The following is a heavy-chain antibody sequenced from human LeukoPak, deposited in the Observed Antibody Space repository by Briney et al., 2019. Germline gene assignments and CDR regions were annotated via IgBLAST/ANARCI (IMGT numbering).Heavy chain of an antibody. D-gene: IGHD2-21*02. J-gene: IGHJ4*02. CDR2: IWYDGSNK. Sequence: GGSLRLSCAASGFTVNSNYIHWVRQAPGKGLEWVTIIWYDGSNKYYADSVKGRFIISRDNSKNTLYLQMNSLRAEDTAVYYCATVRGCGGDCYYLDYWGQGTLVTVSS. CDR1: GFTVNSNY. CDR3: ATVRGCGGDCYYLDY. V-gene: IGHV3-33*08.